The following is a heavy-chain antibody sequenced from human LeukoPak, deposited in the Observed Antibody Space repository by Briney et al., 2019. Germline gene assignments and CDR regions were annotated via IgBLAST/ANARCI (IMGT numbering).Heavy chain of an antibody. Sequence: GGSLRLSCAASGFTLSDYFMSWIRQAPGQGLEWVSYIGSSSGYTNYADSVKGRFTISRDNAKNSLYLQMNSLRAEDTALYYCARHNPLWGYWGQGTLVTVSS. CDR2: IGSSSGYT. D-gene: IGHD1-14*01. CDR1: GFTLSDYF. CDR3: ARHNPLWGY. J-gene: IGHJ4*02. V-gene: IGHV3-11*06.